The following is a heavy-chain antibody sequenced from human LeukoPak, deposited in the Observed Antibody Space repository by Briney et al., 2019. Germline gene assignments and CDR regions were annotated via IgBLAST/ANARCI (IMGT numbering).Heavy chain of an antibody. J-gene: IGHJ4*02. Sequence: GRSLRLSCAASGFTFDNYAMHWVRQAPGKGLELVSLISWNSNIIAYADSVKGRFTISRDNAKNSLYLQMNSLRAEDTTVYYCARDCWDYGSGSYCGIDYWGQGTLVTVSS. CDR3: ARDCWDYGSGSYCGIDY. D-gene: IGHD3-10*01. CDR2: ISWNSNII. CDR1: GFTFDNYA. V-gene: IGHV3-9*01.